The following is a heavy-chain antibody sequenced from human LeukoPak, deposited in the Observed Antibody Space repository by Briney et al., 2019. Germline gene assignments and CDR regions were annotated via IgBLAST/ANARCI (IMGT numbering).Heavy chain of an antibody. Sequence: PGGSLRLSCAASGFTFSSYEMNWVRQAPGKGLEWVSYISSSGSTIYYADSVKGRFTISRDNAKNSLYLQMNSLRAEDTAVYYCARGIRQLSVATIRVHYFDYWGQGTLVTVSS. J-gene: IGHJ4*02. CDR3: ARGIRQLSVATIRVHYFDY. V-gene: IGHV3-48*03. CDR1: GFTFSSYE. CDR2: ISSSGSTI. D-gene: IGHD5-12*01.